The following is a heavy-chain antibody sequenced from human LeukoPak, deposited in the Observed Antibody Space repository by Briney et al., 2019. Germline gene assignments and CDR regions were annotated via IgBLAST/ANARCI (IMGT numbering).Heavy chain of an antibody. V-gene: IGHV3-30*18. CDR2: ISYDGSKK. D-gene: IGHD6-19*01. CDR1: GFTFSNYG. Sequence: GRSLRLSCAASGFTFSNYGMHWVRQAPGKGLEWVAVISYDGSKKYYGDSVKGRFTISRDNSKNTLSLQMNSLRGEDTAVYYCVKDPAAVAGTSNYFDYWGQGTLVSVSS. CDR3: VKDPAAVAGTSNYFDY. J-gene: IGHJ4*02.